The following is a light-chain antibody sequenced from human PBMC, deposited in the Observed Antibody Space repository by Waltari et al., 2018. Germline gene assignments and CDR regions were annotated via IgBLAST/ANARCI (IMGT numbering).Light chain of an antibody. J-gene: IGLJ2*01. CDR3: QSYDSSLSGSV. CDR1: SSNIGEGYD. CDR2: VNS. Sequence: QSVLTQPPSVSGAPGQRVTISCTGSSSNIGEGYDVNRYQQLPGTAPKLLIYVNSNRPSGVPDRFSGSKSGTSASLAITGLQAEDEADYYCQSYDSSLSGSVFGGGTKLTVL. V-gene: IGLV1-40*01.